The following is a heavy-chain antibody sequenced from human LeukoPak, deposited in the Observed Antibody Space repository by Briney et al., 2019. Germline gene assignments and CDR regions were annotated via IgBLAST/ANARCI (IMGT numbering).Heavy chain of an antibody. V-gene: IGHV3-23*01. D-gene: IGHD2-2*01. CDR1: GFTLRSYV. CDR3: ATRLGYCSSTSCQDY. J-gene: IGHJ4*02. Sequence: GGSLRLSCVASGFTLRSYVMNWVRQTPGKGLEWVSAISGSGGSTYYADSVKGRFTISRDNSKNTLYLQMNSLRAEDTAVYYCATRLGYCSSTSCQDYWGQGTLVTVSS. CDR2: ISGSGGST.